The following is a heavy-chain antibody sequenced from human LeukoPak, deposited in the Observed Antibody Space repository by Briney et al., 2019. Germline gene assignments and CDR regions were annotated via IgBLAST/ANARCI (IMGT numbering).Heavy chain of an antibody. CDR1: GFTFSRNG. CDR2: ILPDGSDK. V-gene: IGHV3-33*01. CDR3: ARNARDSVFDL. J-gene: IGHJ3*01. Sequence: PGGFRRRSCPAAGFTFSRNGMHWVRQAPGKGLEWVAVILPDGSDKYYADSVTGRFTISRDNSKNTLYLQMNSLRADDTAVYYCARNARDSVFDLWGQGTMVTVSS.